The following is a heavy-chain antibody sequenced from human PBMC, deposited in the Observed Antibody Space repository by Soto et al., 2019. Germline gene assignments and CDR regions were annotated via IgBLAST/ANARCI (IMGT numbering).Heavy chain of an antibody. Sequence: GGSLRLSCAASGFTFSSYAMSWVRQAPGKGLEWVSAISGSGGSTYYADSVKGRFTISRDNSKNTLYLQMNSLRAEDTAVYYCAKDLNEYYYYGMDVWGQGTTVTVYS. J-gene: IGHJ6*02. D-gene: IGHD1-1*01. CDR1: GFTFSSYA. V-gene: IGHV3-23*01. CDR2: ISGSGGST. CDR3: AKDLNEYYYYGMDV.